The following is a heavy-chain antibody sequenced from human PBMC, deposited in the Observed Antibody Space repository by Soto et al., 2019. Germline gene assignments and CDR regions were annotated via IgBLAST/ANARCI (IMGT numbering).Heavy chain of an antibody. J-gene: IGHJ4*02. CDR3: ASGDPYSSRWSHFDY. CDR1: GYTFTSYG. D-gene: IGHD6-13*01. CDR2: ISAYNGNT. Sequence: QVQLVQSGAEVKKPGASVKVSCKASGYTFTSYGISWVRQAPGQGLEWMGWISAYNGNTNYAQKLQGRVTMTTDTSTSTACMELRSLRSDDTAVYYCASGDPYSSRWSHFDYWGQGTLVTVSS. V-gene: IGHV1-18*01.